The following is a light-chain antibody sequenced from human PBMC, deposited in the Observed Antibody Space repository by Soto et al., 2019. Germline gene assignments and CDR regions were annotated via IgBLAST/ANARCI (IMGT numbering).Light chain of an antibody. CDR1: SSNIGSNS. CDR2: YNN. Sequence: QSVLTQPPSASGTPGQRVTISCSGSSSNIGSNSVNWYQQLPGTAPKLLIYYNNQRPSGVPDRFSGSKSGTSASLAIRGLQSEDGADYYCAAWDDSLNGRVFGGGTKVTVL. J-gene: IGLJ3*02. CDR3: AAWDDSLNGRV. V-gene: IGLV1-44*01.